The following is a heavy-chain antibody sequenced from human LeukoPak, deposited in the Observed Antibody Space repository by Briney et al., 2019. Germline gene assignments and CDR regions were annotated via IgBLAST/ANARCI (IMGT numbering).Heavy chain of an antibody. CDR1: GYTFTSYY. Sequence: ASVKVSCKASGYTFTSYYMHWVRQAPAQGLEWMGIIKPSGGSTTSYAQKFQGRVTMTRDTSTSTVDMELNSLTSEDTAVYYCARASSSGRRFDYWGQGTLVTVSS. J-gene: IGHJ4*02. CDR2: IKPSGGSTT. CDR3: ARASSSGRRFDY. D-gene: IGHD3-22*01. V-gene: IGHV1-46*01.